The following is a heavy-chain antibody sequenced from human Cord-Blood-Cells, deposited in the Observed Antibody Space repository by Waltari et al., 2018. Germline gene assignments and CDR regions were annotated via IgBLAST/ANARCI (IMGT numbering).Heavy chain of an antibody. CDR2: ISAYNGNT. Sequence: QVQLVQSGAEVNKPGASGKVSCKASGYPFTRSSTSWAATAPGQGLEWMEWISAYNGNTNYAQKLQGRVTMTTDTSTSTAYMELRSLRSDDTAVYYCARDDYDRLENFDYWGQGTLVTVSS. V-gene: IGHV1-18*04. D-gene: IGHD3-16*01. CDR3: ARDDYDRLENFDY. CDR1: GYPFTRSS. J-gene: IGHJ4*02.